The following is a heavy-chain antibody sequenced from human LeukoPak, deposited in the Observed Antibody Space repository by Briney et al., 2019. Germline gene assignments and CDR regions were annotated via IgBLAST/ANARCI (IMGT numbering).Heavy chain of an antibody. CDR1: GGSFSGYY. CDR3: ARGGKYAFDI. V-gene: IGHV4-34*01. CDR2: INHSGST. Sequence: TSETLSLTCAVYGGSFSGYYWSWIRQPPGKGLEWIGEINHSGSTNYNPSLKSRVTISVDTSKNQFSLKLSSVTAADTAVYYCARGGKYAFDIWGQGTMVTVSS. J-gene: IGHJ3*02.